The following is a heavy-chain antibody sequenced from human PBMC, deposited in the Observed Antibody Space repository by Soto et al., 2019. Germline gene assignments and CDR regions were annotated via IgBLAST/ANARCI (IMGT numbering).Heavy chain of an antibody. Sequence: GGSLRLSCAASGFTFSSYGMSWVRQAPGKGLEWVATISGSGGSTDYADSVKGRFTISRDNTKNTLYLQMNSLRAEDTAIYYCARGYFWGQGTLVTVSS. CDR1: GFTFSSYG. D-gene: IGHD1-1*01. CDR2: ISGSGGST. J-gene: IGHJ4*02. CDR3: ARGYF. V-gene: IGHV3-23*01.